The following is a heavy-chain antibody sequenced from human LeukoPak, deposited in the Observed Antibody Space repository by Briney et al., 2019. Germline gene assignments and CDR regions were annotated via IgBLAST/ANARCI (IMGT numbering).Heavy chain of an antibody. D-gene: IGHD6-13*01. V-gene: IGHV3-23*01. CDR3: APDLRGSAWSLDY. CDR1: GFIFSSYA. CDR2: ISDSGGIT. J-gene: IGHJ4*02. Sequence: GGSLRLSCAASGFIFSSYAMSWVRQAPGKGLEWVSFISDSGGITSYAGSVKGRFTMSRDNSKHTLYLQMNSLRTEDTAVYYCAPDLRGSAWSLDYWGQGTLVTVPS.